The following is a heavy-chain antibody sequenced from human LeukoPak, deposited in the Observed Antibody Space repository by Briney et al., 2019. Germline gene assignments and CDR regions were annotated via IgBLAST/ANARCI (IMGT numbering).Heavy chain of an antibody. CDR1: GVSISSYY. J-gene: IGHJ4*02. CDR2: IYYSGST. D-gene: IGHD3-3*01. Sequence: SETLSLTCTVSGVSISSYYWSWIRQPPGKGLEWIGYIYYSGSTNYNPSLKSRVAISVDTSKNQFSLKLSSVTAADTAVYYCARDVFRSKGYFDYWGQGTLVTVSS. CDR3: ARDVFRSKGYFDY. V-gene: IGHV4-59*01.